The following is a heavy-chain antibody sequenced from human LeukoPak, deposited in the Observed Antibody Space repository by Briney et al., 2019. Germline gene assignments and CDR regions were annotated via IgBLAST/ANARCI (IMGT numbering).Heavy chain of an antibody. D-gene: IGHD5-18*01. CDR2: IWYDGSNK. V-gene: IGHV3-33*01. J-gene: IGHJ4*02. CDR3: ARDSTAMATFALH. CDR1: GFTFSSYG. Sequence: GGSLRLSCAASGFTFSSYGMHWVRQAPGKGLEWVAVIWYDGSNKYYADSVKGRFTISRDNSKNTLHLQMNSLRAEDTAVYYCARDSTAMATFALHWGQGTLVTVSS.